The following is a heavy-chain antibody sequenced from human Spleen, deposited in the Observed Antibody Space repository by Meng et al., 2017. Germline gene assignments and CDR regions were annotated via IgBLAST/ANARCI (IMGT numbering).Heavy chain of an antibody. D-gene: IGHD3-16*01. CDR2: ISPFNANT. Sequence: QVQLVQAGAEVRKPGASMKVSCKASGYTFPSYGISWVRPAPGQGLEWMGWISPFNANTHSAQKLQGRVTMTTDTSTNTAYMELRSLRSGDTAVYYCARALGRFDPWGQGTLVTVSS. CDR1: GYTFPSYG. J-gene: IGHJ5*02. CDR3: ARALGRFDP. V-gene: IGHV1-18*01.